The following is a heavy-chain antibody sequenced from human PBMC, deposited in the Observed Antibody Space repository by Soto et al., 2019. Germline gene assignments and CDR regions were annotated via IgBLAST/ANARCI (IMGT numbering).Heavy chain of an antibody. CDR3: ARSRFWSGYYSHYYYMDV. CDR2: IYYSGST. V-gene: IGHV4-39*01. J-gene: IGHJ6*03. Sequence: PSETLSLTCTVSGGSISSSSYYWGWIRQPPGKGLEWIGSIYYSGSTYYNPSLKSRVTISVDTSKNQFSLKLSSVTAADTAVYYCARSRFWSGYYSHYYYMDVWGKGTTVTV. D-gene: IGHD3-3*01. CDR1: GGSISSSSYY.